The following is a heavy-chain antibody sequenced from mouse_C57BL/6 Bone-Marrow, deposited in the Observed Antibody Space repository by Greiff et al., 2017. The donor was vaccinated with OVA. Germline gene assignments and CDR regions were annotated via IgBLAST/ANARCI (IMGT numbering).Heavy chain of an antibody. D-gene: IGHD4-1*01. Sequence: QVTLKVSGPGLLQSSQTLSLTCSFSGFSLSTSGMGVSWIRQPSGKGLEWLAHIYWDDDKRYNPYLKSRPTISQDTSRNQVFLKITSVDTADTATYYCARANLTGYYYALDYWGQGTSVTVSS. CDR1: GFSLSTSGMG. J-gene: IGHJ4*01. CDR3: ARANLTGYYYALDY. CDR2: IYWDDDK. V-gene: IGHV8-12*01.